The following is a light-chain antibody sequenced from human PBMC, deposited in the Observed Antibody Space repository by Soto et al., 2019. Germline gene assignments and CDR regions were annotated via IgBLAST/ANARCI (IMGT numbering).Light chain of an antibody. Sequence: QLVLTQSPSASASLGASVKLTCTLSSGHSNYAIAWHQLQPEKGPRYLMKLNXXXXXXXXXXXXXRFSGSSSGAERYLTXXXXXXXXXXXYYCQTWGTGIQVFGGGTKLTVL. J-gene: IGLJ2*01. CDR2: LNXXXXX. CDR3: QTWGTGIQV. CDR1: SGHSNYA. V-gene: IGLV4-69*01.